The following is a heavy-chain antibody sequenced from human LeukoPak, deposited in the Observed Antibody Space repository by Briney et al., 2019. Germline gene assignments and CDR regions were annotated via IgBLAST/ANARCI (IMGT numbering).Heavy chain of an antibody. D-gene: IGHD3-9*01. CDR1: GYTFTGYY. CDR2: INPNSGGT. V-gene: IGHV1-2*02. CDR3: ARHYGNDILTESGFDP. J-gene: IGHJ5*02. Sequence: VASVKVSCKASGYTFTGYYMHWVRQAPGQGLEWMGWINPNSGGTNYAQKFQGRVTMTRDTSISTAYMELSRLRSDDTAVYYCARHYGNDILTESGFDPWGQGTLVTVSS.